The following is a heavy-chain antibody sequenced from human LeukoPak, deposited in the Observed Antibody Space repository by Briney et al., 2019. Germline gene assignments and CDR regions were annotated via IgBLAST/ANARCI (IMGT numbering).Heavy chain of an antibody. Sequence: SETLSLSCTVSGGSITSHYLSWIRLSAGKGLEWIGRVYTSGNTNYNPSLKSRVTMSLDTSKNQFSLQLSSVTAADTAVYYCARDLVAFWSGLDVWGKGTTVTVSS. J-gene: IGHJ6*04. CDR1: GGSITSHY. CDR3: ARDLVAFWSGLDV. D-gene: IGHD3-3*01. CDR2: VYTSGNT. V-gene: IGHV4-4*07.